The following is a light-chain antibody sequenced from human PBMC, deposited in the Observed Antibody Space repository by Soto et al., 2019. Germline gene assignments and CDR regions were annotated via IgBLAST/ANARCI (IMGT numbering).Light chain of an antibody. CDR3: SSYAGINNLL. J-gene: IGLJ2*01. CDR2: EVS. Sequence: QSVLTQPPSASGSPGQSVTISCTGSSSDVGGYNYVSWYQQHPGKAPKLMIYEVSKRPSGVPGRFSGSKSGNTASLTVSGLQTEDEADYYCSSYAGINNLLFGGGTKVTVL. CDR1: SSDVGGYNY. V-gene: IGLV2-8*01.